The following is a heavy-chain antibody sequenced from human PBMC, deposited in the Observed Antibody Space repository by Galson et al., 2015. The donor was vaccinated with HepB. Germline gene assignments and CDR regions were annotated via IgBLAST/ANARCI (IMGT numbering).Heavy chain of an antibody. CDR3: ARVGSDSGSSDF. J-gene: IGHJ4*02. CDR1: GFTFSSYS. CDR2: IKLDGSEK. V-gene: IGHV3-7*01. D-gene: IGHD3-10*01. Sequence: SLRLSCAASGFTFSSYSMSWVRQAPGKGLDWVANIKLDGSEKYYVDSVKGRFTISRDNAKNSLYLQMNSLRPEDTAVYYCARVGSDSGSSDFWGQGTLVTVSS.